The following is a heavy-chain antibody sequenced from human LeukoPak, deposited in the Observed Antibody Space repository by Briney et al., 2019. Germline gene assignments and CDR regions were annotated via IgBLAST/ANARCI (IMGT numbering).Heavy chain of an antibody. J-gene: IGHJ3*02. D-gene: IGHD1-26*01. CDR2: IYSGGTT. V-gene: IGHV3-53*01. Sequence: HPGGSLRLSCAASVFAVTSNYMSWVRQAPGKGLEWVPVIYSGGTTYYADSVKGRFSISRDTSKNTMYLQMNSLRAEDTAVYYCARAGGKGAFDIWGHGTMVTVSS. CDR3: ARAGGKGAFDI. CDR1: VFAVTSNY.